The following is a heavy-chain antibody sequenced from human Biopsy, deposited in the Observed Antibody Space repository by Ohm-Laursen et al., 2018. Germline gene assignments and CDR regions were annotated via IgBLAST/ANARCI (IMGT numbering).Heavy chain of an antibody. CDR1: GITFDDYA. CDR2: ISWNRGSV. V-gene: IGHV3-9*01. CDR3: ALAAAQTVTHFDY. Sequence: SLRLSCAAPGITFDDYALHWVRQAPGKGLEWVSGISWNRGSVGYADSVKGRFTISRDNAKNSLYLQMNSLRADDTAVYYCALAAAQTVTHFDYWGQGTLVTVSS. J-gene: IGHJ4*02. D-gene: IGHD4-17*01.